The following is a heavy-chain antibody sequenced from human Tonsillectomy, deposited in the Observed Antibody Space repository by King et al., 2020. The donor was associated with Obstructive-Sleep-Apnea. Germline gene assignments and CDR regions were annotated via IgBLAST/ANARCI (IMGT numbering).Heavy chain of an antibody. CDR2: IYYSGST. V-gene: IGHV4-39*07. J-gene: IGHJ6*02. D-gene: IGHD4-17*01. CDR3: ARYGDPGYYYGMDV. CDR1: GDSISSRSYY. Sequence: QLQESGPGLVKPSETLSLTCSVSGDSISSRSYYWGWIRQPPGKGLEWIGSIYYSGSTFYNPSLNSRVTILVDMSKNRFSLKLSSVTAADTAVYYCARYGDPGYYYGMDVWGQGTAVTVSS.